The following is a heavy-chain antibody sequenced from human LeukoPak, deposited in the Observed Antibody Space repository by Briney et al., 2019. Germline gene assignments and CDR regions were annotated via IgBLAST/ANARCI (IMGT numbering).Heavy chain of an antibody. CDR3: ARLGRGGGYDVLTGLS. Sequence: GESLRLSCAASGFTFSSYWMYRVRQAPGKGLVWVSRINTDGSSTSYVDFVKGRFTISRDNAKNTLYLQMNSLRIDDTAVYYCARLGRGGGYDVLTGLSWGQGTLVTVSS. CDR1: GFTFSSYW. CDR2: INTDGSST. J-gene: IGHJ5*02. D-gene: IGHD3-9*01. V-gene: IGHV3-74*01.